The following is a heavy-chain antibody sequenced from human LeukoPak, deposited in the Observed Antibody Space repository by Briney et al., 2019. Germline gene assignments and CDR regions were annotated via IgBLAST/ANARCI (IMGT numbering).Heavy chain of an antibody. Sequence: SQTLSLTCAVSGGSISSGGYSWSWIRQPPGKGLEWIGYIYHSGSTFYNPSLKSRVTISVDTSKDQFSLKLSSVTAADTAVYFCARDQGGTYYPLDYWGQGTLVTVSS. V-gene: IGHV4-30-2*01. D-gene: IGHD1-26*01. CDR3: ARDQGGTYYPLDY. J-gene: IGHJ4*02. CDR2: IYHSGST. CDR1: GGSISSGGYS.